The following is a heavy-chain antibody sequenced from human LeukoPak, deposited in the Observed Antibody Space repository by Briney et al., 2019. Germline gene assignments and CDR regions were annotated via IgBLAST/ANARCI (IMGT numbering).Heavy chain of an antibody. V-gene: IGHV1-69*04. CDR3: ASTVGATQYYFDY. Sequence: SVTVTFTASGGTFSSYANSWVRQAPGPGLEWMGRIIPIFGIANYAQKFQGRVTITADKSTSTAYMELSSLRSEDTAVYYCASTVGATQYYFDYWGQGTLVTVSS. J-gene: IGHJ4*02. CDR2: IIPIFGIA. D-gene: IGHD1-26*01. CDR1: GGTFSSYA.